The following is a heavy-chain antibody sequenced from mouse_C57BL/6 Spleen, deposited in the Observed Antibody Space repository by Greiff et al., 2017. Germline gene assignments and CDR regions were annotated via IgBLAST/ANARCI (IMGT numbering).Heavy chain of an antibody. CDR2: IYPGDGDT. D-gene: IGHD2-2*01. Sequence: QVQLKQSGPELVKPGASVKISCKASGYAFSSSWMNWVKQRPGKGLEWIGRIYPGDGDTNYNGKFKGKATLTADKSSSTAYMQLSSLTSEDSAVYFCARVGYYGYDGFAYWGQGTLVTVSA. V-gene: IGHV1-82*01. CDR3: ARVGYYGYDGFAY. CDR1: GYAFSSSW. J-gene: IGHJ3*01.